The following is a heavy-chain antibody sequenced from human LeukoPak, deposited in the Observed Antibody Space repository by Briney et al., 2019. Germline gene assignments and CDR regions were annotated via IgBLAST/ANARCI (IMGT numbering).Heavy chain of an antibody. Sequence: GGSLRLSCAASGFTFSSYTMHWVRQAPGQGLEWVAVISYDGSNKYYADSVKGRFTISGDTSKNTLYLQMNSLRAEDTAVYYCAKDLSKIAVAGFDAFDIWGQGTIVTVSS. J-gene: IGHJ3*02. CDR1: GFTFSSYT. CDR2: ISYDGSNK. V-gene: IGHV3-30-3*01. D-gene: IGHD6-19*01. CDR3: AKDLSKIAVAGFDAFDI.